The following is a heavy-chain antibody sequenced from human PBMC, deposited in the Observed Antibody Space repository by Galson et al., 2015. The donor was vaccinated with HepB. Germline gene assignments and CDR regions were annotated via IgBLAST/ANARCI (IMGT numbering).Heavy chain of an antibody. D-gene: IGHD2-2*01. V-gene: IGHV1-69*04. CDR2: IIPILGIA. CDR1: GGTFSSYA. J-gene: IGHJ4*02. Sequence: SVKVSCKASGGTFSSYAISWVRQAPGQGLEWMGRIIPILGIANYAQKFQGRVTITADKSTSTAYMELSSLRSEDTAVYYCARDKGYCSSTSCYYFDYWGQGTLVTVSS. CDR3: ARDKGYCSSTSCYYFDY.